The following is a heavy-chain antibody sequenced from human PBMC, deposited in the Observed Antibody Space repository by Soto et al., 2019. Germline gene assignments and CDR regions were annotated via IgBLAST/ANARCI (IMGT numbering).Heavy chain of an antibody. Sequence: QVQLQESGPGLVKPSQTLSLTCTVSGGSISTGGYYWSWIRQHPGRGLAWIGYIYHSGMTYSNPSLQSRVAISIDTSKNQFSLKLSSVIAADTAVYYCATVRWELHDAFDIWGQGTMVSVSS. V-gene: IGHV4-31*03. CDR1: GGSISTGGYY. J-gene: IGHJ3*02. D-gene: IGHD1-26*01. CDR2: IYHSGMT. CDR3: ATVRWELHDAFDI.